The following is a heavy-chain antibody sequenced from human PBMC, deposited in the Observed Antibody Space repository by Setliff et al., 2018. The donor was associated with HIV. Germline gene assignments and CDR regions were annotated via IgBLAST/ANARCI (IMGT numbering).Heavy chain of an antibody. D-gene: IGHD6-13*01. CDR3: EAASSWDPLLDY. J-gene: IGHJ4*02. Sequence: KASETLSLTCAVYGGSISDYYWSWIRQPPGKGLEWIGEINHSGSTNYNPSLKSRVTISVDTPMDQFSLKLNSVTAADTAVYYCEAASSWDPLLDYWGQGTMVTVSS. V-gene: IGHV4-34*01. CDR1: GGSISDYY. CDR2: INHSGST.